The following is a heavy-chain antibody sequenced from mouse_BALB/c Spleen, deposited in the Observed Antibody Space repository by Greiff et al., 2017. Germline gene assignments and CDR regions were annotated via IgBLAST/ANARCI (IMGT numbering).Heavy chain of an antibody. Sequence: EVHLVESGPELVKPGASVKMSCKASGYTFTSYVMHWVKQKPGQGLEWIGYINPYNDGTKYNEKFKGKATLTSDKSSSTAYMELSSLTSEDSAVYYCARGPFAYWGQGTLVTVSA. CDR2: INPYNDGT. CDR1: GYTFTSYV. CDR3: ARGPFAY. J-gene: IGHJ3*01. V-gene: IGHV1-14*01.